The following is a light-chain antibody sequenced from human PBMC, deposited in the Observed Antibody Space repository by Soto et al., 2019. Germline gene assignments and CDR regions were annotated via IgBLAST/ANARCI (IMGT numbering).Light chain of an antibody. V-gene: IGLV2-14*01. CDR1: SSDVGGYNY. J-gene: IGLJ3*02. CDR2: DVS. CDR3: SSYTSSSTFNWV. Sequence: QSALTHPASVSGSPGQSITISCTGTSSDVGGYNYVSWYQQHPGKAPKLMIYDVSNRPSGVSNRFSGSKSGNTASLTISGLQAEDEADYYCSSYTSSSTFNWVFGGGTKLTVL.